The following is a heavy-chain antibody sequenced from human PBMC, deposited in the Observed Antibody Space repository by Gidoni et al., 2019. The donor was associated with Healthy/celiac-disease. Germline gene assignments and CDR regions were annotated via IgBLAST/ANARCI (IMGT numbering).Heavy chain of an antibody. J-gene: IGHJ4*02. CDR2: IYYSGST. CDR1: GGSISSSSYY. Sequence: QLQLQESGPGLVKPSETLSLTCTVSGGSISSSSYYWGWIRQPPGKGLEWIGSIYYSGSTYYNPSLKSRVTISVDTSKNQFSLKLSSVTAADTAVYYCATQSFGSSWGDYWGQGTLVTVSS. V-gene: IGHV4-39*01. CDR3: ATQSFGSSWGDY. D-gene: IGHD6-13*01.